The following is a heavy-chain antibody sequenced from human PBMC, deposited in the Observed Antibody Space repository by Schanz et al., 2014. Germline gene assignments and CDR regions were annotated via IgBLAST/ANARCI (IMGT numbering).Heavy chain of an antibody. J-gene: IGHJ4*02. CDR2: IIPVLAIA. CDR3: VNDDRGDAVLVAAKY. Sequence: QLQLVQSGAEVKKPGSSVKVSCKASGGTFSSYTISWIRQAPGQGLEWMGRIIPVLAIADYAQKFQGRVTITADKSTSTDSMELSSLRAEDTAVYYCVNDDRGDAVLVAAKYWGQGAQVHASS. D-gene: IGHD2-15*01. V-gene: IGHV1-69*02. CDR1: GGTFSSYT.